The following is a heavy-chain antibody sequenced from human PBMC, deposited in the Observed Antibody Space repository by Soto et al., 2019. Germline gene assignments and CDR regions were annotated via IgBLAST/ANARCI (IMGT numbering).Heavy chain of an antibody. V-gene: IGHV3-21*01. CDR2: ISPSSDYM. Sequence: EVQLVESGGGLVKPGESLRLSCTASGFTFSSYSMNWVRQSPGKGLEWVSSISPSSDYMFCADSVKGRFTISRDNAKKSLYLQMNSLRAEDTAIYYCARISGSASGNYYRDYWGQGTLVTVSS. D-gene: IGHD3-10*01. CDR3: ARISGSASGNYYRDY. CDR1: GFTFSSYS. J-gene: IGHJ4*02.